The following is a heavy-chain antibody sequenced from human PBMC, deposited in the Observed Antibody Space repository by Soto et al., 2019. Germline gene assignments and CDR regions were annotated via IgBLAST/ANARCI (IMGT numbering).Heavy chain of an antibody. CDR2: ISGSGGST. Sequence: GGSLRLSCAASGFTFSSYAMSWVRQAPGKGLEWVSGISGSGGSTYYADSVKGRFTIPRDNSKNTLYLQMNSLRAEDTAVYYCAKWVEPYYYYMDVWGKGTTVTVSS. D-gene: IGHD1-26*01. CDR1: GFTFSSYA. CDR3: AKWVEPYYYYMDV. J-gene: IGHJ6*03. V-gene: IGHV3-23*01.